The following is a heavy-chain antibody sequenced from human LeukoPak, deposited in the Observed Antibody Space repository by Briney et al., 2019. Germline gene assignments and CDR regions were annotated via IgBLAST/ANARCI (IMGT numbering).Heavy chain of an antibody. Sequence: VASVKVSCKASGGTFSSYAISWVRQAPGQGLEWMGWISAYNGNTNYAQKLQGRVTMTTDTSTSTAYMELRSLRSDDTAVYYCARGPYGDYGPWFDYWGQGTLVTVSS. CDR3: ARGPYGDYGPWFDY. CDR2: ISAYNGNT. D-gene: IGHD4-17*01. CDR1: GGTFSSYA. J-gene: IGHJ4*02. V-gene: IGHV1-18*01.